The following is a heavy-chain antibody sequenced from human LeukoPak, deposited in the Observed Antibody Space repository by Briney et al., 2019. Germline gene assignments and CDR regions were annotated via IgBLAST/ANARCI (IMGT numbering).Heavy chain of an antibody. V-gene: IGHV3-30-3*01. CDR2: ISYDGSNK. CDR3: AKGYSSGWSHYFDY. Sequence: GGSLRLSCAASGFTFSSCAMHWVRQAPGKGLEWVAVISYDGSNKYYADSVKGRFTISRDNSKNTLYLQMNSLRAEDTAVYYCAKGYSSGWSHYFDYWGQGTLVTVSS. D-gene: IGHD6-19*01. J-gene: IGHJ4*02. CDR1: GFTFSSCA.